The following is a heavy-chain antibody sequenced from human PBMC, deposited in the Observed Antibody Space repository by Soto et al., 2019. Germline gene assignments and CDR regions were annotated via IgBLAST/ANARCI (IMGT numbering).Heavy chain of an antibody. CDR2: FNHSGST. J-gene: IGHJ4*02. CDR3: ARGGRDCSGGSCCPYYFDF. D-gene: IGHD2-15*01. V-gene: IGHV4-34*01. Sequence: QVQLQQCGAELLKPSETLSLTCAVYGGSFSGYYWSWIRQPPGKGLEWLGEFNHSGSTKYNPSIMCRVTISVDTSKNQFSLKPSSVTAADTAVYYCARGGRDCSGGSCCPYYFDFLGQGTLVTVSS. CDR1: GGSFSGYY.